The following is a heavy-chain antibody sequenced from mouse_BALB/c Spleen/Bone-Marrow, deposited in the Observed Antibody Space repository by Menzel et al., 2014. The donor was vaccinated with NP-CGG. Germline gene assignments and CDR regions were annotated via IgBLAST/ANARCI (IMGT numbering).Heavy chain of an antibody. V-gene: IGHV14-3*02. CDR2: IDPANGNT. D-gene: IGHD1-1*01. J-gene: IGHJ3*01. CDR3: APYYYGSSLFAY. CDR1: GFNIKDTY. Sequence: EVMLVESGAELVKPGASVKLSCTASGFNIKDTYMHWVKQRPEQGLEWIGRIDPANGNTKYDPKFQGKATITADTSSNTAYLQLSSLTSEDTAVYYCAPYYYGSSLFAYWGQGTLVTASA.